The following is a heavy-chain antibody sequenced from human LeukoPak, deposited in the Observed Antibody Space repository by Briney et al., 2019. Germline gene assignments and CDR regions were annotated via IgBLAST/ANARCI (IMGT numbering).Heavy chain of an antibody. D-gene: IGHD5/OR15-5a*01. CDR2: MNPNSGNT. J-gene: IGHJ6*02. CDR1: GYTFTSYG. CDR3: ARDVSRYYYYGMDV. V-gene: IGHV1-8*02. Sequence: ASVKVSCKASGYTFTSYGISWVRQATGQGLEWMGWMNPNSGNTGYAQKFQGRVTMTRNTSISTAYMELSSLRSEDTAVYYCARDVSRYYYYGMDVWGQGTTVTVSS.